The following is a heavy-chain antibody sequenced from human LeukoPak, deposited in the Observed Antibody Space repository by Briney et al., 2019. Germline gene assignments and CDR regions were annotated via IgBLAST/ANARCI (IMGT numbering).Heavy chain of an antibody. CDR1: GFTFSNYY. V-gene: IGHV3-11*01. J-gene: IGHJ4*02. D-gene: IGHD4-11*01. CDR2: ISTTGSTT. Sequence: GGSLRLSCAASGFTFSNYYMSWIRQAPGAGLEWVSYISTTGSTTYYPDSLKGRFTISRDNAKNSLFQQMNSLRAEDTAVYYCAAAYHNYIFHCWGQGTLVSVSS. CDR3: AAAYHNYIFHC.